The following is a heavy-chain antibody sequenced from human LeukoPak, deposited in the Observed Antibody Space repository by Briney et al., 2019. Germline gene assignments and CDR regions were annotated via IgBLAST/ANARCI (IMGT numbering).Heavy chain of an antibody. J-gene: IGHJ4*02. V-gene: IGHV1-18*01. CDR1: GYTFSNYG. CDR3: ARKGCFDNCYLFDY. Sequence: ASVTLSCTTSGYTFSNYGINWVRQAPGQGLEWMGWINTNNGNTNYAQKFQGRVTMTRDTSTSTACLELRSLGSDDTAVYYCARKGCFDNCYLFDYWGQGTLVTVSS. D-gene: IGHD1-20*01. CDR2: INTNNGNT.